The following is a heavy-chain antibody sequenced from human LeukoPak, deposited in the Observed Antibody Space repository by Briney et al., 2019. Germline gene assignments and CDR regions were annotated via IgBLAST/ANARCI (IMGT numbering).Heavy chain of an antibody. J-gene: IGHJ4*02. CDR2: MSGGGDYT. CDR1: GFTFSNYA. D-gene: IGHD6-19*01. Sequence: GGSLRLSCAASGFTFSNYAMSWVRQAPGKGLEWISSMSGGGDYTYYADSVKGRFTISRDNAKNSLYLQMNSLRAEDTAVYYCASGPQWLVPGIDYWGQGTLVTVSS. CDR3: ASGPQWLVPGIDY. V-gene: IGHV3-23*01.